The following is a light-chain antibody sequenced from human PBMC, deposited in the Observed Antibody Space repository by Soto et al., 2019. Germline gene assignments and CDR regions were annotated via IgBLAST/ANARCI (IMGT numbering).Light chain of an antibody. Sequence: QSVLTQPASVSGSPGQSITISCTGTSSDVGGYNYVSWYQQHPGKAPKLMIYEVSNRPSWVSNRFSGAKSGNPASLVISGLQAEDEADYYCTSYTSSSTLVIGGGTKLTVL. CDR2: EVS. CDR3: TSYTSSSTLV. CDR1: SSDVGGYNY. V-gene: IGLV2-14*01. J-gene: IGLJ2*01.